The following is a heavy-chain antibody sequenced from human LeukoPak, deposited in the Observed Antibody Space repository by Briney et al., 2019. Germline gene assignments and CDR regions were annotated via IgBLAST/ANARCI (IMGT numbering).Heavy chain of an antibody. J-gene: IGHJ6*03. CDR2: IRYDGSNK. Sequence: PGGSLRLSCAASGFTFSSYGMHWVRQAPGKGLEWVAFIRYDGSNKYYADSVKGRFTISRDKSKNTLYLQMNGLRAEDTAVYYCAKGTNYYGSGSRPRRAFYYMDVWGKGTTVTISS. CDR1: GFTFSSYG. CDR3: AKGTNYYGSGSRPRRAFYYMDV. D-gene: IGHD3-10*01. V-gene: IGHV3-30*02.